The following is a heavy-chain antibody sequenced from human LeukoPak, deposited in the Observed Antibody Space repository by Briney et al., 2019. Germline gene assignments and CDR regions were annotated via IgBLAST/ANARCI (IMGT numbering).Heavy chain of an antibody. D-gene: IGHD1-1*01. CDR2: ISSSSSTI. V-gene: IGHV3-48*01. J-gene: IGHJ4*02. Sequence: PGGSLRLSCAASGFTFSSYSMNWVRQAPGKGLEWVSYISSSSSTIYYADSVKGRFTIYRDNSKSTLYLQMNSLRPEDTAVYYCAKGGSNNWSFDNWGQGTLVTVSS. CDR3: AKGGSNNWSFDN. CDR1: GFTFSSYS.